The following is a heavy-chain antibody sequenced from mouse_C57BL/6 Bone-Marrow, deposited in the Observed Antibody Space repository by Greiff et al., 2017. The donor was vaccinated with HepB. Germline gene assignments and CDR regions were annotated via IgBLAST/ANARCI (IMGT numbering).Heavy chain of an antibody. Sequence: VQLQQSGAELVRPGASVKLSCTASGFNIKDDYMHWVKQRPEQGLEWIGWIDPENGDTEYASKFQGKATITADTSSNTAYLQLSSLTSEDTAVYYCTYVPFFAYWGKGTLVTVSA. CDR1: GFNIKDDY. CDR3: TYVPFFAY. V-gene: IGHV14-4*01. D-gene: IGHD1-1*02. J-gene: IGHJ3*01. CDR2: IDPENGDT.